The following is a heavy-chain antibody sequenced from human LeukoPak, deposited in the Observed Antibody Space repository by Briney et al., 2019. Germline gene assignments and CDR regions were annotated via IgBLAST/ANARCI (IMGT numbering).Heavy chain of an antibody. CDR2: IYYSGST. Sequence: SETLCLTCTVSGGSISSSSYYWGWIRQPPGKGLEWIGSIYYSGSTYYNPSLKSRVTISVDTSKNQFSLKLSSVTAADTAVYYCARQPVVPAAPPYYYYYMDVWGKGTTVTVSS. CDR3: ARQPVVPAAPPYYYYYMDV. J-gene: IGHJ6*03. CDR1: GGSISSSSYY. V-gene: IGHV4-39*01. D-gene: IGHD2-2*01.